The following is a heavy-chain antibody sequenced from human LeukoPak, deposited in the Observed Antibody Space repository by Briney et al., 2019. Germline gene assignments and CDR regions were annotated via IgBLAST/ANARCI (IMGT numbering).Heavy chain of an antibody. Sequence: SETLSLTCAVYGGSFSGYYWSWIRQPPGKGLEWIGEINHSGSTNYNPSLKSRVTISVDTSKNQFSLKLSSVTAADTAVYYCARGRHVYGSGSYYKVSSYYMDVWGKGTTVTVSS. CDR2: INHSGST. CDR3: ARGRHVYGSGSYYKVSSYYMDV. CDR1: GGSFSGYY. J-gene: IGHJ6*03. V-gene: IGHV4-34*01. D-gene: IGHD3-10*01.